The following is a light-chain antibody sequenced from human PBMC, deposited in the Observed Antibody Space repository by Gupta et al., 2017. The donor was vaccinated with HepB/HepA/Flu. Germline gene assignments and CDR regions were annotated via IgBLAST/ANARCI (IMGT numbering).Light chain of an antibody. Sequence: QSALTQPPSVTGSPGQSVTISCAGTSSDVGGYNYVSWYQQHPGKAPKLMIYEVSKRPSGVPDRFSGSKSGNTASLTISGLQAEDEADYYCCSYAGNNHYVFGTGTKVTVL. CDR3: CSYAGNNHYV. CDR2: EVS. J-gene: IGLJ1*01. V-gene: IGLV2-8*01. CDR1: SSDVGGYNY.